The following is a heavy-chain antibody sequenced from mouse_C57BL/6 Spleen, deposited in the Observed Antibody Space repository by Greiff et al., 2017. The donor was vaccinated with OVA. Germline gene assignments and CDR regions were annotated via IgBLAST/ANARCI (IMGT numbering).Heavy chain of an antibody. D-gene: IGHD2-3*01. V-gene: IGHV5-17*01. J-gene: IGHJ3*01. CDR3: ARNGYYAWFAY. CDR2: ISSGDSTI. Sequence: EVQLMESGGGLVKPGGSLKLSCAASGFTFSDYGMHWVRQAPEKGLEWVAYISSGDSTIHYADTVKGRFTISRDNAKSTLFLQMTSLRSEDTAMYYCARNGYYAWFAYWGQGTLVTVSA. CDR1: GFTFSDYG.